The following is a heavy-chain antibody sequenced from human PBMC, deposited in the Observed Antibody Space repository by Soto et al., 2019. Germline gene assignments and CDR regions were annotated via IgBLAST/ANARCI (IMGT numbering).Heavy chain of an antibody. D-gene: IGHD2-15*01. CDR2: IDLPGSPT. V-gene: IGHV3-23*03. CDR1: GFSFSDVY. CDR3: AKDRVADCIYSSGY. J-gene: IGHJ4*02. Sequence: EVQLLESGGDLVQPGGSLRLSCAASGFSFSDVYMNWFRQAPGKGLEWVSFIDLPGSPTYYSDSLKGRFTVSKDISKKTVYLQMNTLRVEDPAIYYCAKDRVADCIYSSGYWGRGVLVIVSS.